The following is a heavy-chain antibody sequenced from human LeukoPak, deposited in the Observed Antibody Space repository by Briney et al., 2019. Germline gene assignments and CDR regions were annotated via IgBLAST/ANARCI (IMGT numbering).Heavy chain of an antibody. D-gene: IGHD2-2*01. V-gene: IGHV4-4*07. CDR3: AREAGYPARFDY. CDR1: CDSISSFY. J-gene: IGHJ4*02. Sequence: SETLSLTCTVSCDSISSFYWSWIRQPAGKGLEWIGHIYTNERTNYNPSLKTRVTMSVDTSKNQFSLKLSSVTAADTAVYYCAREAGYPARFDYWGQGTLVTVSS. CDR2: IYTNERT.